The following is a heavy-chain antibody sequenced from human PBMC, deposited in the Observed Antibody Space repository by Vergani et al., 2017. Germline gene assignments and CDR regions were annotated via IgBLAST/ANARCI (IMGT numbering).Heavy chain of an antibody. CDR2: ISYDGSNK. Sequence: QVQLVESGGGVVQPGRSLRLSCAASGFTFSSYAMHWVRQAPGKGLEWVAVISYDGSNKYYADSVKGRFTIARDNSKNTLYLQMNSLRAEDTAVYYCARVEGGSYFESDLTLDYWGQVTLVTVSS. V-gene: IGHV3-30-3*01. CDR3: ARVEGGSYFESDLTLDY. CDR1: GFTFSSYA. D-gene: IGHD1-26*01. J-gene: IGHJ4*02.